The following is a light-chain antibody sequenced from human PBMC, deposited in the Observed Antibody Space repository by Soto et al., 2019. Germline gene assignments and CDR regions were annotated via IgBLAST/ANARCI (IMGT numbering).Light chain of an antibody. V-gene: IGKV1D-16*01. CDR2: AAS. J-gene: IGKJ1*01. CDR3: QHYNSYSEA. CDR1: QGISSW. Sequence: DIQMTQSPSTLSGSVGDRVTITCRASQGISSWLAWYQQKPGKPPRLLIYAASSLQSGVPSRFSGSGSGTDFTLTISSLQPEDFATYYCQHYNSYSEAFGQGTKVDIK.